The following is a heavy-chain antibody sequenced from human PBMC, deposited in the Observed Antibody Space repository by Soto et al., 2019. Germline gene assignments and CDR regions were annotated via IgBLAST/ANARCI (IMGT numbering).Heavy chain of an antibody. CDR3: ATSRVNRYYDFWSGSLDY. D-gene: IGHD3-3*01. J-gene: IGHJ4*02. Sequence: ASGKVSCKVSGYTLTELSMHWVRQAPGKGREWMGGFDPEDGETIYAQKFQGGVTMTEDTSTDTAYMELSSLRSEDTAVYYCATSRVNRYYDFWSGSLDYWGQGTLVTVSS. CDR2: FDPEDGET. CDR1: GYTLTELS. V-gene: IGHV1-24*01.